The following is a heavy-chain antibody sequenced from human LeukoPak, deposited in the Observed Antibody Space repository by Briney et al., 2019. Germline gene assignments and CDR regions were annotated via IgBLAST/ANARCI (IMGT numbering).Heavy chain of an antibody. CDR2: IAIAGDT. V-gene: IGHV3-13*01. D-gene: IGHD3-3*01. Sequence: PGGSLRLSCAASGFTFRNYDMHWARQVSGKGLEWVSAIAIAGDTYYSGAVKGRFTISRENAKNSLYLQMNDLRAEDTAVYYCARASSFSNLDYWGQGTLVTASS. CDR1: GFTFRNYD. J-gene: IGHJ4*02. CDR3: ARASSFSNLDY.